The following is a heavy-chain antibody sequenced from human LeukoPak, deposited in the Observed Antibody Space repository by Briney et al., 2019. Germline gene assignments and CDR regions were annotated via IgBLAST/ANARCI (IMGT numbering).Heavy chain of an antibody. CDR2: ISSSSSYI. CDR1: GFTFSSYS. Sequence: GGSLRLSCAASGFTFSSYSMNWVRQAPGKGLEWVSSISSSSSYIYYADSVKGRFTISRDNAKNSLYLQMNSLRAEDTAVYYCARLAAAGYYFDYWGQGTLVTVSS. J-gene: IGHJ4*02. V-gene: IGHV3-21*01. CDR3: ARLAAAGYYFDY. D-gene: IGHD6-13*01.